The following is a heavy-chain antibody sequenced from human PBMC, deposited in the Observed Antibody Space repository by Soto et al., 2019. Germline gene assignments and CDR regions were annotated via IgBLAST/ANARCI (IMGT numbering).Heavy chain of an antibody. V-gene: IGHV1-69*15. CDR2: IIPIFGTT. CDR1: GGTFSNYA. J-gene: IGHJ5*02. D-gene: IGHD5-12*01. Sequence: QVQLVQSGAEVKKPGSSVKVSCKASGGTFSNYAITWVRQAPGQGLEWVGRIIPIFGTTNVAQKFQGRVTITADESTTTANMELSGLRSEETAVYYCAKDGGADGYFGNWLDPWGQGTLVTVSS. CDR3: AKDGGADGYFGNWLDP.